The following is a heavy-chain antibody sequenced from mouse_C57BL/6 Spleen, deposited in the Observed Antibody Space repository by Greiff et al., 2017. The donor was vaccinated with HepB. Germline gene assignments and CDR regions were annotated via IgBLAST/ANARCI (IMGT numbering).Heavy chain of an antibody. CDR2: IYPGDGDT. CDR3: ARSDYYTAVVATRYFDV. Sequence: VKLMESGPELVKPGASVKISCKASGYAFSSSWMNWVKQRPGKGLEWIGRIYPGDGDTNYNGKFKGKATLTADKSSSTAYMQLSSLKSEDSAVYFCARSDYYTAVVATRYFDVWGTGTTVTVSS. CDR1: GYAFSSSW. D-gene: IGHD1-1*01. J-gene: IGHJ1*03. V-gene: IGHV1-82*01.